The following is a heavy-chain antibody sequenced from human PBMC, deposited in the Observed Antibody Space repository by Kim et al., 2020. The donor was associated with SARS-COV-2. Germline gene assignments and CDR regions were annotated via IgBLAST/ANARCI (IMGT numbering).Heavy chain of an antibody. CDR3: AEVHYSGSYLFYFDY. D-gene: IGHD1-26*01. V-gene: IGHV3-23*01. J-gene: IGHJ4*02. Sequence: ADSAKGRFTISKDNSRNTLYLQLNSLRVEDTAVYFCAEVHYSGSYLFYFDYWGQGTLVTVSS.